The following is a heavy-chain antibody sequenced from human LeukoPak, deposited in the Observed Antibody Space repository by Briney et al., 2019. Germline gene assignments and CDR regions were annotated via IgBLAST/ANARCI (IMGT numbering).Heavy chain of an antibody. CDR1: GGSISSYY. Sequence: PSETLSLTCTVSGGSISSYYWSWIRQPPGKGLEWIGYIYYSGSTNYNPSLKSRVTVSVDTSKNQFSLKLSSVTAADTAVYYCASQRRAAAAPLGYFDYWGQGTLVTVSS. CDR2: IYYSGST. V-gene: IGHV4-59*01. CDR3: ASQRRAAAAPLGYFDY. J-gene: IGHJ4*02. D-gene: IGHD6-13*01.